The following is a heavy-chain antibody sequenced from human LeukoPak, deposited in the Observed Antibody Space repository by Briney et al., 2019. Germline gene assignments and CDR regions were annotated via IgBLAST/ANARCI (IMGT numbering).Heavy chain of an antibody. J-gene: IGHJ4*02. CDR1: GFTFSSYS. Sequence: GGSLRLSCAASGFTFSSYSMNWVRQAPGKGLEWVSSISSSSSYIYYADSVKGRFTTSRDNAKNSLYLQMNSLRAEDTAVYYCAKDPYGTRYFDYWGQGTLVTVSS. D-gene: IGHD2-2*01. CDR2: ISSSSSYI. V-gene: IGHV3-21*01. CDR3: AKDPYGTRYFDY.